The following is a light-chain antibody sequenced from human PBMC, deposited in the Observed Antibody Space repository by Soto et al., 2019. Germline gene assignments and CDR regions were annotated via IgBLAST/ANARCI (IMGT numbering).Light chain of an antibody. J-gene: IGKJ4*01. CDR3: QQYSNWPLT. V-gene: IGKV3-15*01. CDR2: GAS. CDR1: QTVYSN. Sequence: EIVMTQSPATLSVSPGEGASLSCSASQTVYSNLAWYQHKPGQAPRLLIYGASSRATGVPARFSGSGSGTEFTLTISSLQSEDFAVYYCQQYSNWPLTFGGGTKVDIK.